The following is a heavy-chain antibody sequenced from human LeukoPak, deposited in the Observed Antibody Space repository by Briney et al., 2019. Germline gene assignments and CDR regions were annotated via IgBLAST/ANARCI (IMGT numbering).Heavy chain of an antibody. V-gene: IGHV1-2*02. J-gene: IGHJ4*02. CDR1: GYTFTGYY. CDR3: ARAIYYGDYADY. D-gene: IGHD4-17*01. Sequence: ASVKVSCKASGYTFTGYYMHWVRQAPGQGLEWMGWINPNSGGTNYAQKFQGRVTMTRDTSISTAYMELSRLRSDDTAVYYCARAIYYGDYADYWGQGTLVTVSS. CDR2: INPNSGGT.